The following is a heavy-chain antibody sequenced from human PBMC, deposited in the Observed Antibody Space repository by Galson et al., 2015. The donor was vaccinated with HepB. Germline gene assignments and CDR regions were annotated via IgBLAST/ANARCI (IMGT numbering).Heavy chain of an antibody. CDR1: GFTFSCYA. J-gene: IGHJ6*02. Sequence: SLRLSCAASGFTFSCYAMHWVRQAPGKGLEWAAVISYDGSNKYYADSVKGRFTISRDNSKNTLYLQMNSLRAEDTAVYYCARDYEGATYYYYGMDVWGQGTTVTVSS. CDR2: ISYDGSNK. CDR3: ARDYEGATYYYYGMDV. D-gene: IGHD1-26*01. V-gene: IGHV3-30-3*01.